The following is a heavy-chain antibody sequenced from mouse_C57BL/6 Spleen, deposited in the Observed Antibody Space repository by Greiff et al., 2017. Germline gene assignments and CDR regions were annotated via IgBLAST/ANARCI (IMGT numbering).Heavy chain of an antibody. D-gene: IGHD3-3*01. CDR1: GFTFSSYA. CDR3: AREAGADFDY. V-gene: IGHV5-4*01. CDR2: ISDGGSYT. J-gene: IGHJ2*01. Sequence: EVQRVESGGGLVKPGGSLKLSCAASGFTFSSYAMSWVRQTPEKRLAWVATISDGGSYTYYPDNVKGRFTISRDNAKNNLYLQMSHLKSEGTAMYYCAREAGADFDYWGQGTTLTVSS.